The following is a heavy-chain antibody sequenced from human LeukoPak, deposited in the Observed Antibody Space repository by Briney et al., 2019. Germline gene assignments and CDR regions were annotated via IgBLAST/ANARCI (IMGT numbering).Heavy chain of an antibody. CDR3: AREYWAENIPYYFDY. D-gene: IGHD2/OR15-2a*01. CDR1: GGSFSGYY. V-gene: IGHV4-34*01. Sequence: PSETLSLTCAVYGGSFSGYYWSWIRQPPGKGLELIGEINHSGSTNYNPSLKSRVTISVDTSKNQFSLKLSSVTAADTAVYYCAREYWAENIPYYFDYWGQGTLVTVSS. CDR2: INHSGST. J-gene: IGHJ4*02.